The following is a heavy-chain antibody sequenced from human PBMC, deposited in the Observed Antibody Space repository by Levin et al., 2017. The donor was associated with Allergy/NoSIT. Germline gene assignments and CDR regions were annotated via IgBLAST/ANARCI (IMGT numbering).Heavy chain of an antibody. CDR1: GYTFINYD. CDR3: ARGSGSSSAGLEY. J-gene: IGHJ4*02. CDR2: IKSKNGNT. Sequence: GESLKISCQASGYTFINYDITWVRRAPGQGLEWMGWIKSKNGNTNYAQTVQGRITLTTDTSTSTAYMELRSLRSDDTAVYYCARGSGSSSAGLEYWGQGTLLTVPS. V-gene: IGHV1-18*01. D-gene: IGHD3-10*01.